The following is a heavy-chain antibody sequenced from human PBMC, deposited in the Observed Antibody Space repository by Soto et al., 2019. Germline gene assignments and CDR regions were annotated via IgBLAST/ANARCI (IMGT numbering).Heavy chain of an antibody. J-gene: IGHJ3*02. CDR2: IIPIFGTA. Sequence: QVQLVQSGAEVKKPGSSVKVSCKASGGTFSSYAISWVRQAPGQGLEWMGGIIPIFGTANYAQKLQGRVTITADESTSSAYMDLSSLRSEDTAVYYCARDRLMITFGGVGDGRWFAFEIWGQGTMVTVSS. CDR3: ARDRLMITFGGVGDGRWFAFEI. CDR1: GGTFSSYA. V-gene: IGHV1-69*12. D-gene: IGHD3-16*01.